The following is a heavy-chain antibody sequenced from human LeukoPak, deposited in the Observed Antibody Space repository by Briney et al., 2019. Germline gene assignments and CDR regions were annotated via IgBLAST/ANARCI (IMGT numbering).Heavy chain of an antibody. J-gene: IGHJ4*02. CDR3: ARDPSRYDLDY. CDR2: IKQDGVDK. CDR1: GLSFSRSY. Sequence: GGPLRLSCAASGLSFSRSYMNWVRQAPGKGLEWVATIKQDGVDKYYVDSVKGRFTISRDTAKNSLFLQMNSLRAEDTAVYYCARDPSRYDLDYWGQGTLVTVSS. D-gene: IGHD5-12*01. V-gene: IGHV3-7*01.